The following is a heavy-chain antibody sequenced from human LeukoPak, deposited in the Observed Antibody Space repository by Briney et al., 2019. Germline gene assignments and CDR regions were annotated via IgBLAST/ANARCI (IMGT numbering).Heavy chain of an antibody. CDR2: IYYSGST. V-gene: IGHV4-39*01. D-gene: IGHD3-22*01. Sequence: PETLSLTCTVSGGSISSSSYYWGWIRQPPGTGLEWIGSIYYSGSTYYNPSLKSRVTISVDTSKNQFSLNLSSVTAADTAVYYCARLYYDSSGYYQICYFDYWGQGTLVTVSS. CDR1: GGSISSSSYY. J-gene: IGHJ4*02. CDR3: ARLYYDSSGYYQICYFDY.